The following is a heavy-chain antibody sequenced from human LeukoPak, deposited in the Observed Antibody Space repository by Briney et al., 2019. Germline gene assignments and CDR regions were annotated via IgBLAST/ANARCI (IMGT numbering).Heavy chain of an antibody. V-gene: IGHV3-23*01. D-gene: IGHD3-10*01. J-gene: IGHJ3*02. CDR2: ISGSGGST. CDR3: AKAGGSGSYYKPVSLDI. Sequence: GESLRLSCAASGFTFSSYAMSWVRQAPGKGLEWVSAISGSGGSTYYADSVKGRFTISRDNSKNTLYLQMNSLRAEDTAVNYCAKAGGSGSYYKPVSLDIWGQGTMVTVSS. CDR1: GFTFSSYA.